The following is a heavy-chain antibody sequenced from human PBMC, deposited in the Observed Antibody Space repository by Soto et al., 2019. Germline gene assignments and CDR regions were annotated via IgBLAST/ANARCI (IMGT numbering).Heavy chain of an antibody. V-gene: IGHV1-3*01. CDR2: INAGNGNT. D-gene: IGHD3-9*01. J-gene: IGHJ4*02. CDR3: ATELRYFDWLPPS. Sequence: ASVKVSCKASGYTFTSYAMHWVRQAPGQRLEWMGWINAGNGNTKYSQKFQGRVTMTRDTSASTAYMELSSLRSEDTAVYYCATELRYFDWLPPSWGQGTLVTVSS. CDR1: GYTFTSYA.